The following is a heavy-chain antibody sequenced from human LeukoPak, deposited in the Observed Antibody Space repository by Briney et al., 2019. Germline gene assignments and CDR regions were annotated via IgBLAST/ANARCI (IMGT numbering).Heavy chain of an antibody. D-gene: IGHD7-27*01. J-gene: IGHJ3*02. V-gene: IGHV1-2*06. Sequence: ASVKVSCKASGYTFTGYYMHWVRQAPGQGLEWMGRINPNSGGTNYAQKFQDVATMTRDTSTSTVYMEVSSLRSEDTAVYYCARVKAGDRGNAFDIWGQGTMVTVSS. CDR2: INPNSGGT. CDR3: ARVKAGDRGNAFDI. CDR1: GYTFTGYY.